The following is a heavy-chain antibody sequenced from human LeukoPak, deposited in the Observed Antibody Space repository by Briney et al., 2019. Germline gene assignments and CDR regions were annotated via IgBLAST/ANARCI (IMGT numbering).Heavy chain of an antibody. CDR1: GGSIGSYY. D-gene: IGHD3-10*01. Sequence: SETLSLTCTVSGGSIGSYYWSWIRQPPGKGLEWIGYIYYSGSTNYNPSLKSRVTISVDTSKNQFSLKLSSVTAADTAVYYCARSPLYYYGSGSYYRYVEYWGQGTLVTVSS. V-gene: IGHV4-59*08. CDR2: IYYSGST. CDR3: ARSPLYYYGSGSYYRYVEY. J-gene: IGHJ4*02.